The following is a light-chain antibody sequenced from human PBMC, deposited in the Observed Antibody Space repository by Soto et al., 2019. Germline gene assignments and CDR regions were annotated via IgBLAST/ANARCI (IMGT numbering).Light chain of an antibody. CDR1: SSDVGNYNL. CDR2: EVS. J-gene: IGLJ1*01. Sequence: QSALTQPASVSGSPGQSITISCTGTSSDVGNYNLVSWYQQHPGKASKLMIFEVSYRPSGVSNRFSGSKSGNTASLTISGLQAEDEPYYNFISYTTSSTSYVFGTGTK. CDR3: ISYTTSSTSYV. V-gene: IGLV2-14*02.